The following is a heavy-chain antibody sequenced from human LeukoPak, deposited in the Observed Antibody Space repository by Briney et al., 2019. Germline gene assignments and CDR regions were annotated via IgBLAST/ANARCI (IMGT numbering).Heavy chain of an antibody. D-gene: IGHD3-3*01. J-gene: IGHJ4*02. CDR3: AKALRFLEWLPDYFDY. CDR1: GFTFSSYG. Sequence: GGSLRLSCAASGFTFSSYGMHWVRQAPGKGLEWVAFIRYDGSNKYYADSVKGRFTISRGNSKNTLYLQMNSLRAEDTAVYYCAKALRFLEWLPDYFDYWGQGTLVTVSS. V-gene: IGHV3-30*02. CDR2: IRYDGSNK.